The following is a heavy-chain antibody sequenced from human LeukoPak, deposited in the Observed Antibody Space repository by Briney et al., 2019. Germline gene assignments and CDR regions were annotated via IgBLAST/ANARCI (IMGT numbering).Heavy chain of an antibody. Sequence: SETLSLTCTVSGGSISSYYWSWIRQPPGKGLEWIGYIYYGGSTNYNPSLKSRVTISVDTSKNQFSLKLSSVTAADTAVYYCAREAVAGTVSDYWGQGTLVTVSS. J-gene: IGHJ4*02. CDR3: AREAVAGTVSDY. D-gene: IGHD6-19*01. CDR2: IYYGGST. V-gene: IGHV4-59*01. CDR1: GGSISSYY.